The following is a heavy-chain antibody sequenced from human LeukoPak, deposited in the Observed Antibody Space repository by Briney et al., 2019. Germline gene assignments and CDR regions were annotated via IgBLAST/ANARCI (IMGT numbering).Heavy chain of an antibody. V-gene: IGHV4-4*07. CDR2: MYTSGST. J-gene: IGHJ4*02. CDR1: DGSISSYY. D-gene: IGHD3-10*01. Sequence: SETLSLTCTVSDGSISSYYWSWIRQPAGKGLEWIGRMYTSGSTNYNPSLKSRVTMSVDTSKNQFSLKLSSVTAADTAVHYCARDRAYSDYKGTTYYFDYWGQGTLVTVSS. CDR3: ARDRAYSDYKGTTYYFDY.